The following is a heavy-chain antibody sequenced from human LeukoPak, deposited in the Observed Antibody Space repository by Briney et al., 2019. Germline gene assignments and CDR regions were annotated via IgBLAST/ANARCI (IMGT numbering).Heavy chain of an antibody. V-gene: IGHV1-2*06. J-gene: IGHJ4*02. CDR3: ATDSTHYYGSSGSSFDY. D-gene: IGHD3-22*01. CDR2: INPNSGGT. CDR1: GYTFTGYY. Sequence: ASVKVSCKASGYTFTGYYMHWVRQAPGQGLEWMGRINPNSGGTNYAQKFQGRVTMTRDTSISTAYMELSSLRSEDTAVYYCATDSTHYYGSSGSSFDYWGQGTLVTVSS.